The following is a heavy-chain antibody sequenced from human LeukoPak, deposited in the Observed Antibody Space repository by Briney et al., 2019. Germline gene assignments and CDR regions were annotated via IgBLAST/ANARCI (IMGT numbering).Heavy chain of an antibody. CDR2: IWYDGSNK. CDR1: GFTFSSYG. J-gene: IGHJ6*03. V-gene: IGHV3-33*01. CDR3: ARDGYCSGGSCYSLYYYYYYMDV. Sequence: GGSLRLSCAASGFTFSSYGMHWVRQAPGKGLGWVAVIWYDGSNKYYADSVEGRFTISRDNSKKTLYLQMNSLRAEDTAVYYCARDGYCSGGSCYSLYYYYYYMDVWGKGTTVTVSS. D-gene: IGHD2-15*01.